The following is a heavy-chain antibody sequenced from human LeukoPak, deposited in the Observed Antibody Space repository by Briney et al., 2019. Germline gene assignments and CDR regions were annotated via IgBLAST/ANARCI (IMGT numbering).Heavy chain of an antibody. CDR3: ARDYRSTIGGEYGMDV. CDR2: INHSGST. Sequence: SETLSLTCAVYGGSFSGYYWSWIRQPQPPGKGLEWIVEINHSGSTKYNPSLKSRVTISVDTSKNQFSLKLSSVTAADTAVYYCARDYRSTIGGEYGMDVWGQGTTVTVSS. D-gene: IGHD3-16*01. V-gene: IGHV4-34*01. CDR1: GGSFSGYY. J-gene: IGHJ6*02.